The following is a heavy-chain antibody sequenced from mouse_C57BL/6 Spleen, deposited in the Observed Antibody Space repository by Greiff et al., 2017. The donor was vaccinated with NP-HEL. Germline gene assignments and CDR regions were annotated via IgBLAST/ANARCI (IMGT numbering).Heavy chain of an antibody. CDR1: GYSITSGYY. V-gene: IGHV3-6*01. CDR2: ISYDGSN. J-gene: IGHJ3*01. Sequence: EVKLVESGPGLVKPSQSLSLTCSVTGYSITSGYYWNWIRQFPGNKLEWMGYISYDGSNNYNPSLKNRISITRDTSKNKFFLKLNSVTTEDTATYYCARDLAYWGQGTLVTVSA. CDR3: ARDLAY.